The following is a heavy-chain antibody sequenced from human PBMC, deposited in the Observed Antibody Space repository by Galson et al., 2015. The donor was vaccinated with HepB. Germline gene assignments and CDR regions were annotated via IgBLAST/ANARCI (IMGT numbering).Heavy chain of an antibody. D-gene: IGHD3-10*01. Sequence: SCKASGGTFSSYAISWVRQAPGQGLEWMGGIIPIFGTANYAQKFQGRVTITADKSTSTAYMELSSLRSEDTAVYYCARGRGQSDEFDYWGQGTLVTVSS. CDR1: GGTFSSYA. V-gene: IGHV1-69*06. J-gene: IGHJ4*02. CDR3: ARGRGQSDEFDY. CDR2: IIPIFGTA.